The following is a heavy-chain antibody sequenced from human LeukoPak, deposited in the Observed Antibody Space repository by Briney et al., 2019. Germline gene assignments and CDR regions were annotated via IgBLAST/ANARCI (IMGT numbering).Heavy chain of an antibody. J-gene: IGHJ6*02. CDR3: ARHLANYYDSSGYINYGMDV. V-gene: IGHV4-34*01. CDR2: INHSGST. D-gene: IGHD3-22*01. Sequence: PSETLSLTCAVYGGSFSGYYWSWIRQPPGKGLEWIGEINHSGSTNYNPSLKSRVTISVDTSKNQFSLKLSSVTAADTAVYYCARHLANYYDSSGYINYGMDVWAKGPRSPSP. CDR1: GGSFSGYY.